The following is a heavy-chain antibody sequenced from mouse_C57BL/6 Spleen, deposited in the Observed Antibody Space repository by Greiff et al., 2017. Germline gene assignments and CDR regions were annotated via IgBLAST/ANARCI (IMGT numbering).Heavy chain of an antibody. J-gene: IGHJ4*01. V-gene: IGHV1-52*01. Sequence: QVQLQQPGAELVRPGSSVKLSCTASGYTFTSYWMHWVKQRPIQGLEWIGNIDPSDSETHYNQKFKDKATLTVDKSASTAYMQLSSLTSEDSAVYYCARARDYGSNAMDYWGQGTSVTVSS. CDR3: ARARDYGSNAMDY. CDR1: GYTFTSYW. D-gene: IGHD1-1*01. CDR2: IDPSDSET.